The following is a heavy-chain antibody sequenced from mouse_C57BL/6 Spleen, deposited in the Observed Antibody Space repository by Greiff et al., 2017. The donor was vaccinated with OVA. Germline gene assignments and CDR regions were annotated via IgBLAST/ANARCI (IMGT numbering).Heavy chain of an antibody. Sequence: QVQLQQSGPELVKPGASVKISCKASGYTFTDYYINWVKQRPGQGLEWIGWIFPGSGSTYYNEKFKGKATLTVDKSSSTAYMLRSSLTSEDSAVYFCARIPPITTVVDAMDYWGQGTSVTVSS. J-gene: IGHJ4*01. CDR2: IFPGSGST. D-gene: IGHD1-1*01. CDR1: GYTFTDYY. V-gene: IGHV1-75*01. CDR3: ARIPPITTVVDAMDY.